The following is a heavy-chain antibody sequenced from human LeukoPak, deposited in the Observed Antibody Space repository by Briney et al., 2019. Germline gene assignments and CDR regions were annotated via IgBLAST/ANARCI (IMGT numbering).Heavy chain of an antibody. D-gene: IGHD2-15*01. Sequence: PSETLSLTCTVSGGSLSSFYWSWIRQPPGKGLEWIGYIYYSGNTNYNPSLKARVRISVDMSKNQFSLTLTSVTAADTAVYYCARTTWRSVSFDSWGQGSLLSVSS. CDR2: IYYSGNT. CDR3: ARTTWRSVSFDS. V-gene: IGHV4-59*01. CDR1: GGSLSSFY. J-gene: IGHJ4*02.